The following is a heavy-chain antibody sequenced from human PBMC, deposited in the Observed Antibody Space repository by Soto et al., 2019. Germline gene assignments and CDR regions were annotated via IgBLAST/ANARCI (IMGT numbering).Heavy chain of an antibody. Sequence: GASVKVSCKASGYTFTSYGISWVRQAPGQGLEWMGWISAYNGNTNYAQKLQGRVTMTTDTSTSTAYMELRSLRSDDTAVYYCARVVFPPQLSSSGWYSDYWGQGTLVTVSS. V-gene: IGHV1-18*01. CDR3: ARVVFPPQLSSSGWYSDY. D-gene: IGHD6-19*01. CDR1: GYTFTSYG. CDR2: ISAYNGNT. J-gene: IGHJ4*02.